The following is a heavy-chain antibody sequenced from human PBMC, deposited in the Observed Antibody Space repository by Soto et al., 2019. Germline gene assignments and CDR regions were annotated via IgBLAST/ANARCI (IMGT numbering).Heavy chain of an antibody. CDR2: IYYSGST. V-gene: IGHV4-59*01. CDR1: GGSISSYY. D-gene: IGHD1-1*01. J-gene: IGHJ6*02. CDR3: ARGGTTAVRKGAGFDYYYYGMDV. Sequence: QVQLQESGPGLVKPSETLSLTCTVSGGSISSYYWSWIRQPPGKGLEWIGYIYYSGSTNYNPSLKSRVNISVDTSKNQFSLKLSSVTAADTAVYYCARGGTTAVRKGAGFDYYYYGMDVWGQGTTVTVSS.